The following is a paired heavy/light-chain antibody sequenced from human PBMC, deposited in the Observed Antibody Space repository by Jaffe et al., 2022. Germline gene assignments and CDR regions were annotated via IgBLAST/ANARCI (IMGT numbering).Heavy chain of an antibody. CDR2: IYHSGST. D-gene: IGHD6-19*01. CDR3: ARDVGVAGTSRYDY. J-gene: IGHJ4*02. Sequence: QVQLQESGPGLVKPSGTLSLTCAVSGDSISSNWWSWIRQTPGKGLEWIGEIYHSGSTNYNPSLKSRVTISVDKSKNQFSLKVSSVTVADTAVYYCARDVGVAGTSRYDYWGQGTLVTVSS. V-gene: IGHV4-4*02. CDR1: GDSISSNW.
Light chain of an antibody. V-gene: IGKV2-28*01. CDR3: MQALQSPYT. J-gene: IGKJ2*01. CDR2: LSS. CDR1: QSLLHSNGYNY. Sequence: DIVMTQSPLSLPVTPGEPASISCRSSQSLLHSNGYNYLDWYLQKPGQSPQLLIYLSSNRASGVPDRFSGSGSGTDFTLKISRVEAEDVGVYYCMQALQSPYTFGQGTKLEIK.